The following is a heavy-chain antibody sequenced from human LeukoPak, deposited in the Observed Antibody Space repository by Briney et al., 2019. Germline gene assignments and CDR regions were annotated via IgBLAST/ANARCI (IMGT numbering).Heavy chain of an antibody. Sequence: AGGSLRLSCAASGFTFSSYTMNWVRQAPGKGLEWVSYISSSGSTIYYADSVKGRLTISRDNAKNSLYLQMNSLRAEDTAVYYCARSSYDSSGWDSDYWGQGTLVTVSS. D-gene: IGHD3-22*01. V-gene: IGHV3-48*03. CDR2: ISSSGSTI. CDR1: GFTFSSYT. J-gene: IGHJ4*02. CDR3: ARSSYDSSGWDSDY.